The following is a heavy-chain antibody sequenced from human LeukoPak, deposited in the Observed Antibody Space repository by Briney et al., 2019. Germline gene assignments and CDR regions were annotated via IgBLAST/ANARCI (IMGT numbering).Heavy chain of an antibody. D-gene: IGHD3-22*01. CDR3: ARSGGLWLLTYYFDY. Sequence: PSETLSLTCTVSGGSIGSSSYYWGWIRQPPGKGLEWIGSIYYSGSTYYNPSLKSRVTISVDTSKNQLSLKLSSVTAADTAVYFCARSGGLWLLTYYFDYWGQGTLVTVSS. CDR2: IYYSGST. J-gene: IGHJ4*02. CDR1: GGSIGSSSYY. V-gene: IGHV4-39*07.